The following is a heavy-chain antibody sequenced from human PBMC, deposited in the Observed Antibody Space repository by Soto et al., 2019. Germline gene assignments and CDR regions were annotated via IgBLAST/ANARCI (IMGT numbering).Heavy chain of an antibody. CDR2: VNHIGIT. J-gene: IGHJ1*01. V-gene: IGHV4-34*01. D-gene: IGHD2-2*01. CDR3: ARKGALLIGYQGVHFPH. Sequence: QVQLQQWGAGLLKPSETLSLTCAVYGGSFSGYYWSWIRQTPGKGLEWIGEVNHIGITNYSPSLKEPVTLSGDISKNQFSLKVSSVTGADKGIYYCARKGALLIGYQGVHFPHWGPGTPVNGSS. CDR1: GGSFSGYY.